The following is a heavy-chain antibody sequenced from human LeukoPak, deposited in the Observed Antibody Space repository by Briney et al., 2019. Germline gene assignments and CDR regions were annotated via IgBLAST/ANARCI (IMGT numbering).Heavy chain of an antibody. CDR3: AKGGGDFLSHFDF. V-gene: IGHV3-23*01. CDR1: GFTFSSYA. Sequence: PGGSLRLSCAASGFTFSSYAMTWVRQAPGKGLEWVSTISGSGGGTYYADSVKGRFTISRDNSKNTMYLEMNSMRAEDTAIYYCAKGGGDFLSHFDFWGQGTLVTVSS. D-gene: IGHD2-21*02. CDR2: ISGSGGGT. J-gene: IGHJ4*02.